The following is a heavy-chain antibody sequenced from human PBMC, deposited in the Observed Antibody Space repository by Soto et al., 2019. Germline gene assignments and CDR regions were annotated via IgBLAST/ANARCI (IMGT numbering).Heavy chain of an antibody. D-gene: IGHD3-22*01. CDR2: INPNSGGT. Sequence: GASVKVSCKASGCTFTGYYMHWVRQAPGQGLEWMGWINPNSGGTNYAQKFQGRVTMTRDTSISTAYMELSRLRSDDTAVYYCARLAGDYYDSSGYYAAAFDIWGQGTMVTVSS. J-gene: IGHJ3*02. V-gene: IGHV1-2*02. CDR1: GCTFTGYY. CDR3: ARLAGDYYDSSGYYAAAFDI.